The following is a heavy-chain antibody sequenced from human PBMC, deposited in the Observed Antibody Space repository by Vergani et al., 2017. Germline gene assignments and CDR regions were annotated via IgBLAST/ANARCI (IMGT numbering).Heavy chain of an antibody. CDR1: GFPFSIYS. V-gene: IGHV3-48*04. Sequence: EVTLVESGGGLVQPGGSLRLSCTASGFPFSIYSMNWVRQTPGKGLEWISYISSRSATVYYADSVRGRFTISRDDAKNSLYLQMSSLGAEDTGVYYCAKETYYYDSSGPGYFDYWGQGTLVTVSS. CDR2: ISSRSATV. CDR3: AKETYYYDSSGPGYFDY. D-gene: IGHD3-22*01. J-gene: IGHJ4*02.